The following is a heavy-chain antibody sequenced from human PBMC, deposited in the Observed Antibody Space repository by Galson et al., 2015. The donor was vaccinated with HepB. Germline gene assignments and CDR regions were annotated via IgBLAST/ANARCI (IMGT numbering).Heavy chain of an antibody. D-gene: IGHD6-19*01. CDR1: GYTFTNYD. V-gene: IGHV1-8*01. CDR2: MNPNSGNT. CDR3: VRGGNNGWFEYFHH. J-gene: IGHJ1*01. Sequence: SVKVSCKASGYTFTNYDINWVRQATGQGLEWMGWMNPNSGNTGYAQKFQGRVTMTRNTSISTAFMELSSLRSDDTAVYYCVRGGNNGWFEYFHHWGQGTLVTVSS.